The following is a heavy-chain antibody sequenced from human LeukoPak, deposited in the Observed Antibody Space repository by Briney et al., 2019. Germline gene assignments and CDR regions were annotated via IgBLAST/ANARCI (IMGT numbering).Heavy chain of an antibody. CDR2: IIPIFGTA. CDR3: AGGYYGSGSLDY. D-gene: IGHD3-10*01. J-gene: IGHJ4*02. Sequence: SVKVSCKASGGTFSSYAISWVRQAPGQGLEWMGGIIPIFGTANYAQRFQGRVTITADESTSTAYMELSSLRSEDTAVYYCAGGYYGSGSLDYWGQGTLVTVSS. CDR1: GGTFSSYA. V-gene: IGHV1-69*13.